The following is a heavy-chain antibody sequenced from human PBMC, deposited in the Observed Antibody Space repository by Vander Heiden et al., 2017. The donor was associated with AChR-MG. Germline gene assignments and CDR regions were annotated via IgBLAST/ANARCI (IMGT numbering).Heavy chain of an antibody. CDR1: GFTFTTYA. CDR3: AKVTPLTVAGDTYFDS. D-gene: IGHD2-21*02. J-gene: IGHJ4*02. CDR2: ISGRGDST. Sequence: EVQLLESGGGLVQPGGSLRLSCAASGFTFTTYAMSWVRQAPGRGLEWVAVISGRGDSTFYADSVRGRFTISRDNSNNTLYLQVSSLRAEDTAVYYCAKVTPLTVAGDTYFDSWGQGTLVTVSS. V-gene: IGHV3-23*01.